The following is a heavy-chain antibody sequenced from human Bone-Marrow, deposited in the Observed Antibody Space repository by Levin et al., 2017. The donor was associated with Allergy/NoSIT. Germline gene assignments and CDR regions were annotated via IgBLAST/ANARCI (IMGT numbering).Heavy chain of an antibody. D-gene: IGHD6-6*01. CDR3: ARDIFPLYSNSPAYYFDY. V-gene: IGHV4-61*08. CDR1: GASVTDSDYH. Sequence: SETLSLTCTVSGASVTDSDYHWNWIRQSPGKGLEWIGYLYYSGSTNSNPSLKSRVTISVDTSKNQFSLKLSSVTAADTAVYYCARDIFPLYSNSPAYYFDYWGQGTLVTVSS. J-gene: IGHJ4*02. CDR2: LYYSGST.